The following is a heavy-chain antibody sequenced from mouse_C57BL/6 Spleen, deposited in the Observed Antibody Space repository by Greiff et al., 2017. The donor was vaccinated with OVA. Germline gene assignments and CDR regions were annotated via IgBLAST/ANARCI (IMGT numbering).Heavy chain of an antibody. D-gene: IGHD1-1*01. CDR1: GYTFTDYY. V-gene: IGHV1-26*01. Sequence: EVQLQQSGPELVKPGASVKISCKASGYTFTDYYMNWVKQSHGKSLEWIGDINPNNGGTSYNQKFKGKATLTVDKSSSTAYMELRSLTSEDSAVDYCARWGDYDGRSWFAYWGQGTLVTVSA. CDR3: ARWGDYDGRSWFAY. CDR2: INPNNGGT. J-gene: IGHJ3*01.